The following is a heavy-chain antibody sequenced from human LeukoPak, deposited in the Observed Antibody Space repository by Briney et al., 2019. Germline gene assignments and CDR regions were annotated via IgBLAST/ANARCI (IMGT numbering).Heavy chain of an antibody. Sequence: PGGSLRLSCAASGFTFSSYGMSWVRQAPGKGLEWVSAISGSGGSTYYADSVKGRFTISRDNAKNSLYLQMNSLRAEDTAVYYCARAQDSMVRGVIPNNWFDPWGQGTLVTVSS. J-gene: IGHJ5*02. D-gene: IGHD3-10*01. V-gene: IGHV3-23*01. CDR1: GFTFSSYG. CDR2: ISGSGGST. CDR3: ARAQDSMVRGVIPNNWFDP.